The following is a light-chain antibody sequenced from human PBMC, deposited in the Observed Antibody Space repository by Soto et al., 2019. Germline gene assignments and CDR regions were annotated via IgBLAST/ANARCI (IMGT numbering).Light chain of an antibody. CDR1: QSISSY. CDR2: AAT. Sequence: DIQMTQSPSSLSASVGDRVTITCRASQSISSYLNWYQPKPGKAPKLLIYAATSLPSGVPSRFSGSGSGTDFTLTISSLPPEDFATYYCQQSYSTPWTFDQGTKVEIK. V-gene: IGKV1-39*01. CDR3: QQSYSTPWT. J-gene: IGKJ1*01.